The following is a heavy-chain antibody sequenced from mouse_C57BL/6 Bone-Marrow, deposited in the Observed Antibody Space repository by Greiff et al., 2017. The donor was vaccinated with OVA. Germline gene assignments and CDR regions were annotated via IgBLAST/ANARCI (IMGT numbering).Heavy chain of an antibody. V-gene: IGHV1-39*01. J-gene: IGHJ1*03. CDR3: ARWDYYYGRSYPWYFDV. D-gene: IGHD1-1*01. Sequence: VQLKQSGPELVKPGASVKISCKASGYSFTDYNMNWVKQSNGKSLEWIGVINPNYGTTSYNQKFKGKATLTVDQSSSTAYMQLNSLTSEDSAVYYCARWDYYYGRSYPWYFDVWGTGTTVTVSS. CDR1: GYSFTDYN. CDR2: INPNYGTT.